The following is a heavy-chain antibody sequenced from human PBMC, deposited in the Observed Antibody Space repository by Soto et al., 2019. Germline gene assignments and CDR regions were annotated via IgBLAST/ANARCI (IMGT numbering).Heavy chain of an antibody. D-gene: IGHD4-4*01. CDR3: ARDPRSVTTVTTRYYYYGMDV. J-gene: IGHJ6*02. V-gene: IGHV3-30-3*01. Sequence: GGSLRLSCAASGFTFSSYAMHWVRQAPGKGLEWVAVISYDGSNKYYADSVKGRFTISRDNSKNTLYLQMNSLRAEDTAVYYCARDPRSVTTVTTRYYYYGMDVWGQGTTVTVSS. CDR2: ISYDGSNK. CDR1: GFTFSSYA.